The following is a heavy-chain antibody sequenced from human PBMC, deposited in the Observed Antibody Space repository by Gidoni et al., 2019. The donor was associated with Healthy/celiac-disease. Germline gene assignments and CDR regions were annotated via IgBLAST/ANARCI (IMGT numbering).Heavy chain of an antibody. Sequence: QVQLVESGGGVVQPGRSLRLSCAASGFTFSSDGRHWVRQAPGKGLEWGAVISYDGSNKYYADSVKGRFTISRDNSKNTLYLQMNSLRAEDTAVYYCAKGKAKGFDPWGQGTLVTVSS. CDR2: ISYDGSNK. V-gene: IGHV3-30*18. J-gene: IGHJ5*02. CDR3: AKGKAKGFDP. CDR1: GFTFSSDG.